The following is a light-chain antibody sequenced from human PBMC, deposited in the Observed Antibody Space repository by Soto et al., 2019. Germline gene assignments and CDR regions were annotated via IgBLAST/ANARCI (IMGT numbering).Light chain of an antibody. J-gene: IGKJ1*01. CDR3: QQYNNWPRT. Sequence: IVMTPCPATLSVSPGERATLSCRASQSVSSNLAWYQQKPGQAPRLLIYGASTRATGIPARFSGSGSGTEFTLTISSLQSEDFEVYYCQQYNNWPRTFGQGNEV. V-gene: IGKV3-15*01. CDR2: GAS. CDR1: QSVSSN.